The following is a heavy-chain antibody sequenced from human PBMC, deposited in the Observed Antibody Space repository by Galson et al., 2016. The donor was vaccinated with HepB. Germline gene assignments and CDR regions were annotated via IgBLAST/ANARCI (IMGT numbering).Heavy chain of an antibody. Sequence: QSGAEVKKPGESLRISCKASGYSFSSYWIAWVRQMPGKGLEWMGRIDPSDSYTSYSPSFQGHVTISLDKSINTAYLQWSSLKASDTAMYYCAKIISGYADVDSWGQGSLVTVSS. D-gene: IGHD5-12*01. CDR1: GYSFSSYW. J-gene: IGHJ4*02. CDR2: IDPSDSYT. CDR3: AKIISGYADVDS. V-gene: IGHV5-10-1*01.